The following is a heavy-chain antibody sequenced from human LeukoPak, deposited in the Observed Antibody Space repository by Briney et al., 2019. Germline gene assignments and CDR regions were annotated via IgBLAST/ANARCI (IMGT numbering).Heavy chain of an antibody. J-gene: IGHJ4*02. CDR3: AKVRWSTVTTTPYYFDY. CDR1: GFTFSSYA. Sequence: GGSLRLSCAASGFTFSSYAMSWVRQAPGKGLEWVSAISGSGGSTYYADSVKGRFTISRDNSKNTLYLQMNSLRAVDTAVYYCAKVRWSTVTTTPYYFDYWGQGTLVTVSS. V-gene: IGHV3-23*01. CDR2: ISGSGGST. D-gene: IGHD4-17*01.